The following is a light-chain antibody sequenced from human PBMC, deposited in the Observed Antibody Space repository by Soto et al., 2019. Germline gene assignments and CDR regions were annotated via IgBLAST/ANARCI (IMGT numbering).Light chain of an antibody. CDR1: QTISSW. CDR3: QQYGTSEII. CDR2: KAS. Sequence: DIQMTQSPSTLSASVGDRVTITCRASQTISSWLAWYQQKPGKAPKLLIYKASTLKSGVPSRFSGSGSGTDFTLTISRLEPEDFAVFFCQQYGTSEIIFGQVTRLEIK. J-gene: IGKJ5*01. V-gene: IGKV1-5*03.